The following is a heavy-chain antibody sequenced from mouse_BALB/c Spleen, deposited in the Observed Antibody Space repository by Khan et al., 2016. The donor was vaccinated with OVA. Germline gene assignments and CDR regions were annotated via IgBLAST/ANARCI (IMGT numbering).Heavy chain of an antibody. Sequence: VQLKQSGPELEKPGASVKMSCKASGYTFTDYYMKWLKQSHGKSLEWIGDINPDNGDTFYNQKFKDKATLTVDKSSSTAHMQLNGLTSEDSAVYFCVRGLFDVWGAGTTVTVSS. CDR3: VRGLFDV. CDR1: GYTFTDYY. CDR2: INPDNGDT. V-gene: IGHV1-26*01. J-gene: IGHJ1*01.